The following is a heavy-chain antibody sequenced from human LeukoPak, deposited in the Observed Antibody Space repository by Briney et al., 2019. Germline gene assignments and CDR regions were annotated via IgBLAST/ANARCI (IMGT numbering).Heavy chain of an antibody. D-gene: IGHD3-10*01. V-gene: IGHV3-73*01. CDR3: TSHAGGSGDY. J-gene: IGHJ4*02. CDR1: GGTFSGSA. CDR2: IRSKANSYAT. Sequence: GASVKVSCKASGGTFSGSAMHWVRQASGKGLEWVGRIRSKANSYATAYAASVKGRFTISRDDSKNTAYLQMNSLKTEDTAVYYCTSHAGGSGDYWGQGTLVTVSS.